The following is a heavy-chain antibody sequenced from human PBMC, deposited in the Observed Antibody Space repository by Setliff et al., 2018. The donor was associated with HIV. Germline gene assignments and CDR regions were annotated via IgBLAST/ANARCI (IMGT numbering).Heavy chain of an antibody. CDR3: ARVPEKLGYCSSTSCPNWFDP. CDR2: INPSGGST. D-gene: IGHD2-2*01. CDR1: GYTFTSYH. V-gene: IGHV1-46*01. Sequence: ASVKVSCKASGYTFTSYHMYWVRQAPGQGLEWMGAINPSGGSTRYAQKFQGRVTMTRDTSTSTVYMELSSLRSEDTAVYYCARVPEKLGYCSSTSCPNWFDPWGQGTLVTVSS. J-gene: IGHJ5*02.